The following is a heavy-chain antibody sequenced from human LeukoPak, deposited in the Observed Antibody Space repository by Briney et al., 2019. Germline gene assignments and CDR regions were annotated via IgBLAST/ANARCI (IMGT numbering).Heavy chain of an antibody. CDR2: IDTDGTYI. Sequence: KPGGSLRLSCAASGFTFRNYDIHWIRQAPGKGLEWVSSIDTDGTYIHYADSVKGRFTISRDNSKNTLYMQMNSLRAEDTAVYYCAKEQLTYYDILTGYSDAYDIWGQGTMVAVSS. J-gene: IGHJ3*02. D-gene: IGHD3-9*01. CDR1: GFTFRNYD. V-gene: IGHV3-21*01. CDR3: AKEQLTYYDILTGYSDAYDI.